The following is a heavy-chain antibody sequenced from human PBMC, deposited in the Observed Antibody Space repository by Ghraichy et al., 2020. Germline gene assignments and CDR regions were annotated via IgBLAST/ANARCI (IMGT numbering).Heavy chain of an antibody. CDR3: ARDTMVRGVKSFDY. V-gene: IGHV1-18*01. Sequence: ASVKVSCKASGYTFTSYGISWVRQAPGQGLEWMGWISAYNGNTNYAQKLQGRVTMTTDTSTSTAYMELRSLRSDDTAVYYCARDTMVRGVKSFDYWGQGTLVTVSS. J-gene: IGHJ4*02. CDR1: GYTFTSYG. D-gene: IGHD3-10*01. CDR2: ISAYNGNT.